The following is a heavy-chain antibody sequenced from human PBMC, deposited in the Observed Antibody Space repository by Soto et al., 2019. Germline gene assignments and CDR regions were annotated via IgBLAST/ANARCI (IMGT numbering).Heavy chain of an antibody. Sequence: SETLSLTCTVSGGSISNSNYYWGWIRQPPGKGLEWIGSIYYSGSTYYNPSLKSRVTISVDTSKNQFSLNLRSVTAADTAVYYCARQIYDFVWGTYRPFYFDYWGQRTLVTVSS. CDR3: ARQIYDFVWGTYRPFYFDY. D-gene: IGHD3-16*02. CDR1: GGSISNSNYY. J-gene: IGHJ4*02. CDR2: IYYSGST. V-gene: IGHV4-39*01.